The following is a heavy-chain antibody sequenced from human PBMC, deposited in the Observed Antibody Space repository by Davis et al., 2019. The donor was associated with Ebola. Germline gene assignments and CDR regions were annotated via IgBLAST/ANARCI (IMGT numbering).Heavy chain of an antibody. V-gene: IGHV3-64D*08. J-gene: IGHJ5*02. Sequence: GGFLRLSCSASGFTSSNYAMHWVRQAPGKGLEYVSGISSNGGSTYCPDSVKGRFTISRDNSKNTLYLQMSSLRAEDTAVYYCVKGTYDFWSVMFDPWGPGTLVTVSS. CDR2: ISSNGGST. CDR3: VKGTYDFWSVMFDP. D-gene: IGHD3-3*01. CDR1: GFTSSNYA.